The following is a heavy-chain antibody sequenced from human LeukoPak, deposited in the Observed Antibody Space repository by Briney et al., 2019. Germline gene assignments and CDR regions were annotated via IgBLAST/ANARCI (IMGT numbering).Heavy chain of an antibody. Sequence: TSETLSLTCTVSGGSISSYYWSWIRQPPGKGLEWIGYIYYSGSTNYNPSLKSRVTISVDTSKNQFSLKLSSVTAADTAVYYCARHFDYGSIIWGQGTLVTVSS. D-gene: IGHD4-17*01. J-gene: IGHJ4*02. CDR3: ARHFDYGSII. CDR2: IYYSGST. CDR1: GGSISSYY. V-gene: IGHV4-59*08.